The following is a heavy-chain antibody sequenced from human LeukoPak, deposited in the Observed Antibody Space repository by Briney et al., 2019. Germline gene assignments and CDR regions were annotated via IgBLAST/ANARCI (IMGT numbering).Heavy chain of an antibody. CDR2: ISYDGSNK. CDR3: AKEDVTMVRGVTADY. V-gene: IGHV3-30*18. CDR1: GFTFSSYG. J-gene: IGHJ4*02. Sequence: GRSLRLSCAASGFTFSSYGMHWVRQAPGKGLEWVAVISYDGSNKYYADSVKGRFTISRDNSKNTLYLQMNSLRAEDTAVYYCAKEDVTMVRGVTADYWGQGTLVTVPS. D-gene: IGHD3-10*01.